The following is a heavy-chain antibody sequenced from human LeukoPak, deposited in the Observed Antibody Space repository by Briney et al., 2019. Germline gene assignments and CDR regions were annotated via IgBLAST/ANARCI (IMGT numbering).Heavy chain of an antibody. D-gene: IGHD3-10*01. CDR1: GGSISSYY. Sequence: SETLSLTCTVSGGSISSYYWSWIRQPPGKGLEWIGYIYYSGSANYNPPLKSRVTISLDTSKKQFSLKLSSVTAADTAVYYCARDSARSYYMDVWGKGTTVTVSS. CDR3: ARDSARSYYMDV. V-gene: IGHV4-59*12. J-gene: IGHJ6*03. CDR2: IYYSGSA.